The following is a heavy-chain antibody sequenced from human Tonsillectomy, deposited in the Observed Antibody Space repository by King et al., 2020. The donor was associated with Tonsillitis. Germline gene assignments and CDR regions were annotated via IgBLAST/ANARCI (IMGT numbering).Heavy chain of an antibody. D-gene: IGHD5-12*01. V-gene: IGHV3-30*02. CDR1: GFTFSDYG. J-gene: IGHJ4*02. CDR3: AKGQSGGYYYLDY. CDR2: IRFDGGNK. Sequence: HVQLVESGGGVVQPGGSLRLSCAASGFTFSDYGMHWVRQAPGKGLQWVAFIRFDGGNKFYADSVKGRFTISRDNSKNTLYLQMDSLRAEDTAVYYCAKGQSGGYYYLDYWGQGTLVTVSS.